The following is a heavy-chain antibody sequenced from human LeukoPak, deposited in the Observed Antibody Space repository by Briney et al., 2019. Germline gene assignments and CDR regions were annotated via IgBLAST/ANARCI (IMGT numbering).Heavy chain of an antibody. CDR3: ASGYCSSTSCYTGVPDY. J-gene: IGHJ4*02. D-gene: IGHD2-2*02. V-gene: IGHV3-21*01. CDR2: ISSSSSYI. Sequence: PGGSLRLSCAASGFTFSSYSMNWVRQAPGKGLEWVSSISSSSSYIYYADSVKGRFTISRDNAKNSLYLQMNSLRAEDTAVYYCASGYCSSTSCYTGVPDYWGQGTLVTVSS. CDR1: GFTFSSYS.